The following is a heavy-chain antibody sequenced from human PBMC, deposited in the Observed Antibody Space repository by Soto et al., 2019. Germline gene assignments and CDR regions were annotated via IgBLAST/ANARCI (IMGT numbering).Heavy chain of an antibody. J-gene: IGHJ4*02. CDR3: ATGALTSGVVPSA. D-gene: IGHD3-3*01. CDR1: GATFSSST. CDR2: IIPMFGIT. Sequence: QVQLVQSGADVKKPGSSVKVSCKASGATFSSSTFTWVRQAPGQGLEWMGRIIPMFGITNSAQKFQGRLGSTADESTDTVFMHMSSLRSADTAIYHCATGALTSGVVPSAWGQGTLGSDSS. V-gene: IGHV1-69*02.